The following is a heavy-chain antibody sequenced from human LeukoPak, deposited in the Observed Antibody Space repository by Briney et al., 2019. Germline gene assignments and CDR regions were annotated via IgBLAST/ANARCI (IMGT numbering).Heavy chain of an antibody. V-gene: IGHV4-59*01. J-gene: IGHJ1*01. Sequence: PSETLSLTCTVSGGSISSYYWSWIRQPPGKGLEWIGYIYYSGSTNYNPSLKSRVTISVDTSKNQFSLKLSSVTAADTAVYYCARHSVSGGSCCLEIQHWGQGTLVTVSS. CDR1: GGSISSYY. D-gene: IGHD2-15*01. CDR2: IYYSGST. CDR3: ARHSVSGGSCCLEIQH.